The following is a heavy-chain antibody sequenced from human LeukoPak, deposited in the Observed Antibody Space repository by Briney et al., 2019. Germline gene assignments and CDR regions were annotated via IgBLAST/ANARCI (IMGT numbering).Heavy chain of an antibody. V-gene: IGHV3-9*01. CDR1: GFTFDDYA. D-gene: IGHD3-3*01. Sequence: GGSLRLSCAASGFTFDDYAMHWVRQAPGKGLEWVSGISWNSGSIGYADSVKGRFTISRDNAKNTLYLQMNSLRAEDTAVYYCARDSHIYDFWSGYYTTGNWFDPWGQGTLVTVSS. CDR3: ARDSHIYDFWSGYYTTGNWFDP. J-gene: IGHJ5*02. CDR2: ISWNSGSI.